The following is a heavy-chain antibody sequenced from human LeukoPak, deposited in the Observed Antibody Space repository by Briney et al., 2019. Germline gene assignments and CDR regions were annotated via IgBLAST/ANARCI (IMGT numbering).Heavy chain of an antibody. CDR1: GFTFSNFW. CDR2: IHPEGNEK. J-gene: IGHJ4*02. Sequence: PGRSLRLSCAVSGFTFSNFWMSWVRQAPGRGLEGVANIHPEGNEKYHVESVKGRFTISRDNTKNLLFLQMNGLRVEDTAVYYCARGDDFSGDHWGQGTLVTVSS. CDR3: ARGDDFSGDH. D-gene: IGHD1-1*01. V-gene: IGHV3-7*04.